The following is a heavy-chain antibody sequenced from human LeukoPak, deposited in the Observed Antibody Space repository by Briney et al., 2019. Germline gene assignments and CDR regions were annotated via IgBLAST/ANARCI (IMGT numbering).Heavy chain of an antibody. D-gene: IGHD3-22*01. V-gene: IGHV3-23*01. CDR1: GFTFSSYG. J-gene: IGHJ4*02. CDR3: AKHYYDSSGTPRYFDY. Sequence: TGGSLRLSCAASGFTFSSYGMSWVRQPPGKGLEWVSAISGSGGSTYYADSVKGRFTISRDNSKSTLYLQMNSLRDEDTAVYYCAKHYYDSSGTPRYFDYWGQGTLVTVSS. CDR2: ISGSGGST.